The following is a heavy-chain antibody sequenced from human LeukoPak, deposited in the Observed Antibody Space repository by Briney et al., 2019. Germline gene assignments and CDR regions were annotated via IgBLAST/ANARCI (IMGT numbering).Heavy chain of an antibody. D-gene: IGHD2-2*01. V-gene: IGHV5-51*01. CDR1: GYSFTNYW. CDR2: IYPGDSAT. Sequence: GESLKISCKGSGYSFTNYWIGWVRQMPGRGLEWMAIIYPGDSATRYSPSFQGQVTISADKSITTAYLQLSSLKASDTAIYYCAVGRYCSSTSCPSTYYYYCMDVWGKGTTVTVSS. CDR3: AVGRYCSSTSCPSTYYYYCMDV. J-gene: IGHJ6*03.